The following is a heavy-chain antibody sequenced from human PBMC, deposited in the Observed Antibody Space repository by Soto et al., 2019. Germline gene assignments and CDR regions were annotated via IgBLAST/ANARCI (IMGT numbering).Heavy chain of an antibody. D-gene: IGHD2-2*01. J-gene: IGHJ6*04. CDR2: IWYDGSNK. CDR3: ARDRLKYELGYYYGKDV. CDR1: GFTFSSYG. V-gene: IGHV3-33*01. Sequence: QVQLVESGGGVVQPGRSLRISCAASGFTFSSYGMHWVRQAPGKGLEWVAVIWYDGSNKYYADSVKGRFTISRDNSKNTLYLQMNSLRAEDTAVYYCARDRLKYELGYYYGKDVWGEGTTVTVSS.